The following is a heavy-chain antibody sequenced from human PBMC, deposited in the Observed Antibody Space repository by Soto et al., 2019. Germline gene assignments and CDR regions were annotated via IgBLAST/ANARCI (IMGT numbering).Heavy chain of an antibody. D-gene: IGHD6-6*01. Sequence: VGSLRLSCVGSGFTFSSFEMNWVRQTPGQGLEWLSYIGRSGETIYYADSVKGRFTISRDNAKSSLFLQMTGLRDEDTGIYYCARDSRGGAARRPTFYYWGRGTLVTVSS. CDR3: ARDSRGGAARRPTFYY. V-gene: IGHV3-48*03. J-gene: IGHJ4*02. CDR1: GFTFSSFE. CDR2: IGRSGETI.